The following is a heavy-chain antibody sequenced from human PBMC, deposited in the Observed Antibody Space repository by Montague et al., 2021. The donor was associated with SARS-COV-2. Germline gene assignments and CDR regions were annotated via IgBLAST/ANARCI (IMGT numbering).Heavy chain of an antibody. CDR1: GASISSNTW. V-gene: IGHV4-4*02. J-gene: IGHJ4*02. CDR3: ATVARGCSATSCYLSS. CDR2: VFYTDYT. D-gene: IGHD2-2*01. Sequence: SETLSLTCGVSGASISSNTWWNWVRQCPGKGLEWIGEVFYTDYTXYNPALKSRLTISLDKSKNQVSLRLTSVTAADTAVYYCATVARGCSATSCYLSSWGPGTLVTVSS.